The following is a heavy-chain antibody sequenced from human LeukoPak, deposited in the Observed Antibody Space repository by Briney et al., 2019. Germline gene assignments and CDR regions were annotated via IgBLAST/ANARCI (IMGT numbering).Heavy chain of an antibody. CDR3: ARENTGWFGELLSHPNNWFDP. D-gene: IGHD3-10*01. J-gene: IGHJ5*02. CDR2: ISAYNGNT. CDR1: GYTFTIYG. Sequence: GASVKVSCKASGYTFTIYGISWVRQAPGQGLEWMGWISAYNGNTNYAQKLQGRVTMTTDTSTSTAYMELRSLRSDDTAVYYCARENTGWFGELLSHPNNWFDPWGQGTLVTVSS. V-gene: IGHV1-18*01.